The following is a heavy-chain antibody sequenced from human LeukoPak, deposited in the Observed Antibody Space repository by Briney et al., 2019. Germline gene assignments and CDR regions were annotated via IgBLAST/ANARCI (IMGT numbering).Heavy chain of an antibody. CDR1: GFTFGSYG. CDR2: IWYDGSNQ. Sequence: GTSLRLSCAASGFTFGSYGMHWVRQAPGEEPEWVAVIWYDGSNQDYGDSAKGRFTISRDNSKNTLYLQMNSLRVEDTAVYYCARGKLYGSGAFDNWGQGTLVTVSS. J-gene: IGHJ4*02. CDR3: ARGKLYGSGAFDN. D-gene: IGHD3-10*01. V-gene: IGHV3-33*01.